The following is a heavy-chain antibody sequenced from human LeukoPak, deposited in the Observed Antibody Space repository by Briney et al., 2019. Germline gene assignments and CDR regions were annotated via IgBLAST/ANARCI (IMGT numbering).Heavy chain of an antibody. CDR3: ARITYDSDAFDI. CDR2: ICHSGST. V-gene: IGHV4-30-2*01. CDR1: GGSISSGGYS. D-gene: IGHD3-10*01. Sequence: SGTLSLTCAVSGGSISSGGYSWSWIRQPPGKGLEWIGYICHSGSTYYNPSLKSRVTISVDRSKDQFSLKLSSVTAADTAVYYCARITYDSDAFDIWGQGTMVTVSS. J-gene: IGHJ3*02.